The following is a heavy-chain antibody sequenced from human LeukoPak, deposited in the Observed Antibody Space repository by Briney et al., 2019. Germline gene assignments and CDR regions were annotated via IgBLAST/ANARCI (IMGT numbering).Heavy chain of an antibody. Sequence: PGGSLRLSCAASGFTFSSYWMHWVRQAPGKGLVWISRINSDGSGTSYADSVKGRFTISRDNAKNTLYLQMNSLIAEDTAVYYCAKEGCCSGGTCYSGCFDYWGQGTLVTVS. D-gene: IGHD2-15*01. CDR3: AKEGCCSGGTCYSGCFDY. CDR2: INSDGSGT. CDR1: GFTFSSYW. V-gene: IGHV3-74*01. J-gene: IGHJ4*02.